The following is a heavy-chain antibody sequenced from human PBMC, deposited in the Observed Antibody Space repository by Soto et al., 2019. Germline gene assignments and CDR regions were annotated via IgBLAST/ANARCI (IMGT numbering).Heavy chain of an antibody. D-gene: IGHD3-10*01. Sequence: GASVKVSCKTSGYMFVTYGISWVRQAPGQGLEWMGWISAYNGNTKFAQKFQGRVTMTTDTSTNTAYMEVRGLGSDDTAVYYCARSPVWLGELIRNYFDFWGQGTLVTSPQ. CDR2: ISAYNGNT. CDR3: ARSPVWLGELIRNYFDF. V-gene: IGHV1-18*04. CDR1: GYMFVTYG. J-gene: IGHJ4*01.